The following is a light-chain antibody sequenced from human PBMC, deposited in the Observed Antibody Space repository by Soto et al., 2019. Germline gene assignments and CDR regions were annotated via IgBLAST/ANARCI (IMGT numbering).Light chain of an antibody. CDR3: ATWDDSLSAAV. Sequence: QAVLTQPPSVSAAPGQKVTISCSGSSSNIVKSHVSWYQHLPGTAPKLLIYDNHKRPSGIPDRLYGSKSGTAATLDITGLQTGDEADYYCATWDDSLSAAVLGPGTKVTVL. J-gene: IGLJ1*01. CDR2: DNH. V-gene: IGLV1-51*01. CDR1: SSNIVKSH.